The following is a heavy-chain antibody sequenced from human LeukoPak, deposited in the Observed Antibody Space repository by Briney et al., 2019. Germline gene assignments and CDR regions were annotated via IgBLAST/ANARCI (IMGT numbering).Heavy chain of an antibody. CDR2: ISSSGSTI. CDR1: GFTFSSYE. CDR3: AREYYDSSGYPCNDY. Sequence: GGSLRLYCASSGFTFSSYEMNWVRQAPGKGLEWVSYISSSGSTIYYADSVKGRFTISRDNAENSLYLQMNSLRAEDTAVYYCAREYYDSSGYPCNDYWGQGTLVTVSS. V-gene: IGHV3-48*03. D-gene: IGHD3-22*01. J-gene: IGHJ4*02.